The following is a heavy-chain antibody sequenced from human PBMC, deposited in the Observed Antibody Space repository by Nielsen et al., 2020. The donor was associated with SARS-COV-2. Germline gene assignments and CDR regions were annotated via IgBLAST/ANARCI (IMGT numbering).Heavy chain of an antibody. Sequence: ASVTVSCKASGYTFTSYAMHWVRQAPGQRLEWMGWINAGNGNTKYSQKFQGRVTITRDTSASTAYMELSSLRSEDTAVYYCARRSSSSGYYYYMDVWGKGTTVTVSS. D-gene: IGHD6-6*01. J-gene: IGHJ6*03. CDR1: GYTFTSYA. V-gene: IGHV1-3*01. CDR3: ARRSSSSGYYYYMDV. CDR2: INAGNGNT.